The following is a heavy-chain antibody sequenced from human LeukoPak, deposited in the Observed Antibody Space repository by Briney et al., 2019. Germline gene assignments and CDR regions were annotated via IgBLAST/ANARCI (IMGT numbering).Heavy chain of an antibody. CDR1: GGSISSYY. J-gene: IGHJ4*02. CDR3: ARSGYSSTFDY. V-gene: IGHV4-59*08. CDR2: IYYSGST. Sequence: SETLSLTCTVSGGSISSYYWSWIRQPPGKGLEWIGYIYYSGSTNYNPSLKSRVTISVDTSMNQFSLKLSSVTAADTAVYYCARSGYSSTFDYWGQGTLATVSS. D-gene: IGHD6-19*01.